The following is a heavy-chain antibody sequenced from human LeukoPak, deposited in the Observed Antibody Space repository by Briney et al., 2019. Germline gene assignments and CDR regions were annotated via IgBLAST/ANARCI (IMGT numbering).Heavy chain of an antibody. CDR3: ARDRLGYCGYGSCLLFDN. D-gene: IGHD2-21*01. V-gene: IGHV1-18*01. CDR1: GYTFVDYG. J-gene: IGHJ4*02. Sequence: ASVTVSCKASGYTFVDYGIIWVRQAPGQGLEWMGWISADIGNTNYAQKFQGRVTMTRDRSTSTGYMELTSLTSDDTAVYYCARDRLGYCGYGSCLLFDNWGQGTLVTVSS. CDR2: ISADIGNT.